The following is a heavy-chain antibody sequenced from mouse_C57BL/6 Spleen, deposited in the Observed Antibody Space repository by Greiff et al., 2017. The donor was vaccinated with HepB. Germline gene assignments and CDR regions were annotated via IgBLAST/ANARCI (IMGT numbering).Heavy chain of an antibody. CDR2: IDPENGDT. D-gene: IGHD1-1*01. J-gene: IGHJ1*03. V-gene: IGHV14-4*01. Sequence: VQLQQSGAELVRPGASVKLSCTASGFNIKDDYMHWVKQRPEQGLEWIGWIDPENGDTEYASKFQGKATITAGTSSNTAYLQHSSLTSEDTAVYYCTPHGSSPRWYFDVWGTGTTVTVSA. CDR3: TPHGSSPRWYFDV. CDR1: GFNIKDDY.